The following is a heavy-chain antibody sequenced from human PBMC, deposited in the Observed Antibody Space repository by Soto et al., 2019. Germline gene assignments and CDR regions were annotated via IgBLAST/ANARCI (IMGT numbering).Heavy chain of an antibody. CDR2: INPNSGGT. CDR1: GYTFTGYY. Sequence: ASVKVSCKASGYTFTGYYMHWVRQAPGQGLEWMGWINPNSGGTNYAQKFQGRVTMTRDTYISTDYMELSRLRSDDTAVYYCARGFDSAGAFDIWGQGTMVTVSS. V-gene: IGHV1-2*02. D-gene: IGHD2-15*01. J-gene: IGHJ3*02. CDR3: ARGFDSAGAFDI.